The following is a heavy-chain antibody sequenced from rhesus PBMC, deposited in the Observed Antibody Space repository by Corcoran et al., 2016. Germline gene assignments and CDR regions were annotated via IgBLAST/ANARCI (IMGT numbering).Heavy chain of an antibody. Sequence: QVQLQESGPGVVKPSETLSVTFAVSGCSISSRYWSWIRKAPVTGLVWSGFIYGSGSSTNYNPSLKSRVTLSVDTSKNQLSLKLSSVTTADTAVYYCARGGYEDDYGYYYTGFDYWGQGVLVTVSS. CDR2: IYGSGSST. CDR3: ARGGYEDDYGYYYTGFDY. J-gene: IGHJ4*01. CDR1: GCSISSRY. V-gene: IGHV4-169*01. D-gene: IGHD3-9*01.